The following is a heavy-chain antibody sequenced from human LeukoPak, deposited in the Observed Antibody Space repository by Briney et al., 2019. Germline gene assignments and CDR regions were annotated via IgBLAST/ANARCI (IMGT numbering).Heavy chain of an antibody. V-gene: IGHV4-34*01. CDR2: INHRGST. CDR3: ARVKAVAGTLPHLLDY. CDR1: GGSFSGYY. Sequence: SETLSLTCAVYGGSFSGYYWSWIRQPPGKGLEWISEINHRGSTNYNPPLKSRLTISKDKFKNQFSLKLTSVTVADTAVYFCARVKAVAGTLPHLLDYWGQGTLVTVSS. D-gene: IGHD6-19*01. J-gene: IGHJ4*01.